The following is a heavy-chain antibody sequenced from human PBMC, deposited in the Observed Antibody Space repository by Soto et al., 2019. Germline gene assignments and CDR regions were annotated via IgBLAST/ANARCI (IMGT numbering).Heavy chain of an antibody. V-gene: IGHV3-23*01. CDR3: AKDRKYQPKGLDY. D-gene: IGHD2-2*01. CDR1: GFTFSSYA. CDR2: ISGSGGST. J-gene: IGHJ4*02. Sequence: GGSLRLSCAASGFTFSSYAISWVRQAPGKGLEWVSAISGSGGSTYYADSVKGRFTISRDNSKNTLYLQMNSLRAEDTAVYYCAKDRKYQPKGLDYWGQGTLVTVSS.